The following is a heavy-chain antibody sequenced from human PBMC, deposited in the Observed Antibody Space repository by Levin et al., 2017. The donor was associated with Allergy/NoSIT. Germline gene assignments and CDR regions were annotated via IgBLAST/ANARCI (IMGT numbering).Heavy chain of an antibody. J-gene: IGHJ4*02. Sequence: PSETLSLTCTVSGASISSYYWSWIRQPPGKGLEWIGYIYYSGSTNYNPSLKSRVTMSVDTSKNQFSLKLSSVTAADTAVYYCARDLYGSGSFWGQGTLVTVSS. V-gene: IGHV4-59*01. D-gene: IGHD3-10*01. CDR2: IYYSGST. CDR3: ARDLYGSGSF. CDR1: GASISSYY.